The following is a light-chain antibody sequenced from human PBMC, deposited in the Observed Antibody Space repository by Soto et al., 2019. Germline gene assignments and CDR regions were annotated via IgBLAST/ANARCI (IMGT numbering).Light chain of an antibody. CDR3: QQYNDWPRT. Sequence: EIVMTQSPATVSVSPGERVTLSCIASQSVSSNLAWYQQKPGQAPRLLIYGASTRATDIPVRFSGSGSGTEFTLTISSLQSEDFAVYYCQQYNDWPRTFGQGTKV. CDR2: GAS. CDR1: QSVSSN. V-gene: IGKV3-15*01. J-gene: IGKJ1*01.